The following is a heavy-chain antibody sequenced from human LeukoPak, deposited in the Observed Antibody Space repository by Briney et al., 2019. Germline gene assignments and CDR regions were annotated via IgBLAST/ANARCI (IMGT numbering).Heavy chain of an antibody. CDR1: VSITTYY. D-gene: IGHD3-10*01. V-gene: IGHV4-59*01. Sequence: SETLSLTCTVSVSITTYYWSWIRQSPGKGQEWIGNIYYSGRTNYNPSLKSRVTISIDTSKNQFSLQLTSMTAADTAIYYCAKSHRGMEEPWGQGILVTVSS. CDR2: IYYSGRT. CDR3: AKSHRGMEEP. J-gene: IGHJ5*02.